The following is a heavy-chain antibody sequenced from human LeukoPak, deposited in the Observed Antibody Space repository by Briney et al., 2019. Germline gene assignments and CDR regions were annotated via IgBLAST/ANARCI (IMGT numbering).Heavy chain of an antibody. CDR3: ARGLGYCTSPTCLLPFDN. V-gene: IGHV3-53*01. Sequence: GGSLRLSCAASGFTVSTYYMTWVRQAPGKGLECVSVIYSGGSTYYADSVKGRFTVSRDNSKNTLYLQMNSLRAEDTAMYYYARGLGYCTSPTCLLPFDNWGQGTLVTVSS. J-gene: IGHJ4*02. CDR2: IYSGGST. D-gene: IGHD2-8*01. CDR1: GFTVSTYY.